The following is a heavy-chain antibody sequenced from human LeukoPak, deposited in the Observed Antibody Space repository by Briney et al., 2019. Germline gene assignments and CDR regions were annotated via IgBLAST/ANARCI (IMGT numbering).Heavy chain of an antibody. Sequence: HSGGSLRLSCAASGFTFNTYSMNWVRQAPGKGLEWVSYISRRSNSIYYADSVKGRFTISRDNAKNSLYLQMNSLRAEDTAIYYCAREVVVIATSSTDAFDIWGQGTM. CDR1: GFTFNTYS. D-gene: IGHD2-21*01. CDR2: ISRRSNSI. J-gene: IGHJ3*02. CDR3: AREVVVIATSSTDAFDI. V-gene: IGHV3-48*01.